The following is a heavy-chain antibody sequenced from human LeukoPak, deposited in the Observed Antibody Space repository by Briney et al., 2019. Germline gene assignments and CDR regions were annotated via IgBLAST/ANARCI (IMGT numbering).Heavy chain of an antibody. CDR2: ISGSGGST. D-gene: IGHD3-10*01. V-gene: IGHV3-23*01. Sequence: PGGSLRLSCAASGFTFSSYAMSWVRQAPGKGLEWVSAISGSGGSTYYADSVKGRFTISRDNSKNTLYLQMNSLRAEDTAVYYCAKDNYGSGSYYGFGYWGQGTLVTVSS. CDR1: GFTFSSYA. J-gene: IGHJ4*02. CDR3: AKDNYGSGSYYGFGY.